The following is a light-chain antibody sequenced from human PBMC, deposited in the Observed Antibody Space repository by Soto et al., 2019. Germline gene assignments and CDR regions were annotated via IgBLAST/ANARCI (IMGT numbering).Light chain of an antibody. Sequence: QSALTQPASVSGSPGQSITISCSGTSSDVGGSDYVSWYQQHPGKAPKLMIYEVSNRPSGVSIRFSGSKSDNTASLTISGLKAEDEADYYCCSYTDSSSLLFGGVTKVTVL. CDR2: EVS. V-gene: IGLV2-14*01. CDR1: SSDVGGSDY. J-gene: IGLJ3*02. CDR3: CSYTDSSSLL.